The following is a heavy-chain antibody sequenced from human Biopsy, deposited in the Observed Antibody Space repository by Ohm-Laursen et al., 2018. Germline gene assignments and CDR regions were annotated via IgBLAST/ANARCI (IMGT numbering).Heavy chain of an antibody. V-gene: IGHV3-21*04. CDR2: ITSRTSST. J-gene: IGHJ6*02. CDR3: ARWYGDLFYYYNGMDV. D-gene: IGHD3-10*01. CDR1: RFTFNVYS. Sequence: SLRLSCAASRFTFNVYSIVWVRQAPGKGLEWVPSITSRTSSTYYADSVKGRVTISRDNANNSVSLQMNNLRVDDTAVYYCARWYGDLFYYYNGMDVWGQGTTVTVSS.